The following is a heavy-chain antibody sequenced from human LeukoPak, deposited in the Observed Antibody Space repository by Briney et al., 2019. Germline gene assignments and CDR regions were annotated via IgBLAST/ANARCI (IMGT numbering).Heavy chain of an antibody. CDR3: AKGVVGSSGLDY. CDR1: GFTFSSYG. J-gene: IGHJ4*02. CDR2: ISYDGSNK. Sequence: GGSLRLSCAASGFTFSSYGMHWVRQAPGKGLEWVAVISYDGSNKYYADSVKGRFTISRDNSKNMLYLQMNSLRAEDTAVYYCAKGVVGSSGLDYWGQGTLVTVSS. V-gene: IGHV3-30*18. D-gene: IGHD6-19*01.